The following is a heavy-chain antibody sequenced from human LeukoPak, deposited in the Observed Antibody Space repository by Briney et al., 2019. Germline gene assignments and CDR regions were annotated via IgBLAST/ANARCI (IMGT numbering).Heavy chain of an antibody. CDR1: GFTLSSYG. D-gene: IGHD2-15*01. Sequence: SGRSLRLSCAASGFTLSSYGMHWVRQAPGKGLEWVAVISNDGSNKYYVDSVKGRFTISRDNSKNTLFLQMNSLRTEDTAVYYCAKDPALYCSGSNCHSGGLDYWGQGTLVTVSS. CDR3: AKDPALYCSGSNCHSGGLDY. V-gene: IGHV3-30*18. CDR2: ISNDGSNK. J-gene: IGHJ4*02.